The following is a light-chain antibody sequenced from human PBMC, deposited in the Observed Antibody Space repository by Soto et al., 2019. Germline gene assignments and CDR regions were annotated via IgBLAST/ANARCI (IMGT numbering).Light chain of an antibody. CDR1: SSDIGGYNY. Sequence: QSVLTQPASVSGSPGQSITISCTGTSSDIGGYNYVSWYQQHPGKAPKLMIYDVSNRPSGVSNRFSGSKSGNTASLTISGFQAEDEADYYCSSYTSSRSYVFGTGTKVTVL. J-gene: IGLJ1*01. V-gene: IGLV2-14*01. CDR2: DVS. CDR3: SSYTSSRSYV.